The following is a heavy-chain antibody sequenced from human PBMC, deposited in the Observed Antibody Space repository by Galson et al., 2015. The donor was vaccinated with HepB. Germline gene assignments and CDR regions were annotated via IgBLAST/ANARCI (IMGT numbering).Heavy chain of an antibody. D-gene: IGHD3-22*01. CDR3: ARDEGGFYDSSGYWSY. V-gene: IGHV3-30*03. J-gene: IGHJ4*02. CDR2: ISYDGSNK. CDR1: GLTFSSYG. Sequence: SLRLSCAASGLTFSSYGMHWVRQAPGKGLEWVAVISYDGSNKYYADSVKGRFTISRDNSKNTLYLQMNSLRAEDTAVFYCARDEGGFYDSSGYWSYWGQGTLVTVSS.